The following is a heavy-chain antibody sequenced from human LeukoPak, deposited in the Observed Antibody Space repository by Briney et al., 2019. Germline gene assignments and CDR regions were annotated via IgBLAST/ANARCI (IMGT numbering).Heavy chain of an antibody. CDR1: GFTFSTYA. J-gene: IGHJ4*02. CDR2: ISGSGGST. V-gene: IGHV3-23*01. Sequence: GGSLRLSCAASGFTFSTYAMSWVRQAPGKGLEWVSAISGSGGSTYYADSVKGRFTISRDNSKNTLYLQMNSLRAEDTAVYYCAKDPNQLLSYYFDYWGQGTLVTVSS. CDR3: AKDPNQLLSYYFDY. D-gene: IGHD2-2*01.